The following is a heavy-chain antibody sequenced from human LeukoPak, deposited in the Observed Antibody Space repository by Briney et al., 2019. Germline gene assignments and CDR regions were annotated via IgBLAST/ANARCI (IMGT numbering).Heavy chain of an antibody. D-gene: IGHD3-9*01. CDR3: ARGEYDILTGYYTAFDY. CDR2: ISSSGSTI. V-gene: IGHV3-11*04. Sequence: GGSLRLSCAASGFTFSDYYMSWIRQAPGKGLEWVSYISSSGSTIYYADSVKGRFTISRDNAKNSLYLQMSSLRAEDTAVYYCARGEYDILTGYYTAFDYWGQGTLVTVSS. J-gene: IGHJ4*02. CDR1: GFTFSDYY.